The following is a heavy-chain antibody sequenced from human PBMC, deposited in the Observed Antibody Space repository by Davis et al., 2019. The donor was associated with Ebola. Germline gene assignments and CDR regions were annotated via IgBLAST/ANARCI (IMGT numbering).Heavy chain of an antibody. CDR1: GYSFTSYW. CDR2: IYPGDSDT. D-gene: IGHD3-22*01. CDR3: ARLAHRTYYYDSSGYYYGGHWFDP. J-gene: IGHJ5*02. Sequence: GESLKISCKGSGYSFTSYWIGWVRQMPGKGLEWMGIIYPGDSDTRYSPSFQGQVTISADKSISTAYLQWSSLKASDTAMYYCARLAHRTYYYDSSGYYYGGHWFDPWGQGTLVTVSS. V-gene: IGHV5-51*01.